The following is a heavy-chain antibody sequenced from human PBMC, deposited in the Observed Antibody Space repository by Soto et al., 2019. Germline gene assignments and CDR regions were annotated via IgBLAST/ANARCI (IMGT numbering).Heavy chain of an antibody. CDR3: AKKPYGDSILSHFDY. CDR1: GFTFSSYA. CDR2: ISGSGDST. D-gene: IGHD4-17*01. Sequence: GGSLRLSCAASGFTFSSYAMSWVRQAPGKGLEWVSAISGSGDSTYYADSVKGRFTTSRDNSKNTLYLQMNSLRAEDTAVYYCAKKPYGDSILSHFDYWGQGTLVTVSS. V-gene: IGHV3-23*01. J-gene: IGHJ4*02.